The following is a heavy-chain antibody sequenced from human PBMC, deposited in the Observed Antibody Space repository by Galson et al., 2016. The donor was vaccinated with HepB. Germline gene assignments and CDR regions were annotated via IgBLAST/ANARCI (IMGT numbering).Heavy chain of an antibody. Sequence: SVKVSCKASGGSFNNYGINWVRQAPGQGLEWMGGILPFLDTADYAQKFQGRVTIAVDASTSTAYMELSGLRADDTAVYYCARDHGSGWLHAFYVWGQGTMVTVCS. CDR2: ILPFLDTA. D-gene: IGHD6-19*01. CDR3: ARDHGSGWLHAFYV. V-gene: IGHV1-69*13. CDR1: GGSFNNYG. J-gene: IGHJ3*01.